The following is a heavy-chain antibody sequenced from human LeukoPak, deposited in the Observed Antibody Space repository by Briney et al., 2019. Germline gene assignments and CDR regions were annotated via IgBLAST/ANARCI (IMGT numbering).Heavy chain of an antibody. CDR3: ATDDSGGSGDY. CDR1: GFTFSSYS. V-gene: IGHV3-21*01. CDR2: ISSSSSYI. J-gene: IGHJ4*02. Sequence: GGSLRLSCAASGFTFSSYSMNWVRQAPGKGLEWVSSISSSSSYIYYADSVNGRFTISRDNAKNSLYLQMNSLRAEDTAVYYCATDDSGGSGDYWGQGTLVTVSS. D-gene: IGHD1-26*01.